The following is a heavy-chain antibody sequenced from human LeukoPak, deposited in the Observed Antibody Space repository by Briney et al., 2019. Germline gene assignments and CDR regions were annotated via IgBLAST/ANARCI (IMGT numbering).Heavy chain of an antibody. CDR1: GFTFSSYS. V-gene: IGHV3-30-3*01. J-gene: IGHJ4*02. D-gene: IGHD3-10*01. Sequence: PGRSLRLSCAASGFTFSSYSMHWVCQAPGKGLEWLSVISYDGSSKYFADSVKGRFTISRDNSENTLYLQLNSLRVEDTAVYSCARDRFWSRDYKSGGPLHYFDYWGLGTLVTVSS. CDR2: ISYDGSSK. CDR3: ARDRFWSRDYKSGGPLHYFDY.